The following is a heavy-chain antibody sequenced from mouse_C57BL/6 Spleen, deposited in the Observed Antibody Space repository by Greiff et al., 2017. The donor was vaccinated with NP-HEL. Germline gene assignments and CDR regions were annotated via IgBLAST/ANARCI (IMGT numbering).Heavy chain of an antibody. CDR1: GFTFSSYA. CDR2: ISDGGSYT. J-gene: IGHJ4*01. V-gene: IGHV5-4*03. CDR3: ARGADNDWLLRSYAMDY. Sequence: EVMLVESGGGLVKPGGSLKLSCAASGFTFSSYAMSWVRQTPEKRLEWVATISDGGSYTYYPDNVKGRFTISRDNAKNNLYLQMSHLKSEDTAMYYCARGADNDWLLRSYAMDYWGQGTSVTVSS. D-gene: IGHD2-3*01.